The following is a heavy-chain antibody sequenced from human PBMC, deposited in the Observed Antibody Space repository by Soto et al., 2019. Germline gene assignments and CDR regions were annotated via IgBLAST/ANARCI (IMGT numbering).Heavy chain of an antibody. CDR3: VREAYIGYGHAIDH. V-gene: IGHV4-59*01. J-gene: IGHJ4*02. CDR1: GVTIITYY. D-gene: IGHD5-18*01. Sequence: AEPLSLTCSVSGVTIITYYWSWIRQPPGKGLEWIGYNYHSGTTNYNPSLKSRVTISVDTSKNQFSLRLTSVTAADTAIYYCVREAYIGYGHAIDHWGQGTLVTVSS. CDR2: NYHSGTT.